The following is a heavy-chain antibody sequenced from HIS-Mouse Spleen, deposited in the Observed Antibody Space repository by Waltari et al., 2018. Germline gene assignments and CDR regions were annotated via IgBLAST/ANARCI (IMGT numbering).Heavy chain of an antibody. J-gene: IGHJ2*01. V-gene: IGHV4-39*07. D-gene: IGHD6-13*01. CDR1: GGSIRSSSYY. CDR2: IYYSGST. Sequence: QLQLQESGPGLVKPSETLSLTCTVSGGSIRSSSYYLGWIRQPPGKGLEWIGSIYYSGSTYYNPSLKSGVTISVDTSKNQFSLKLSSVTAADTAVYYCAREIPYSSSWYDWYFDLWGRGTLVTVSS. CDR3: AREIPYSSSWYDWYFDL.